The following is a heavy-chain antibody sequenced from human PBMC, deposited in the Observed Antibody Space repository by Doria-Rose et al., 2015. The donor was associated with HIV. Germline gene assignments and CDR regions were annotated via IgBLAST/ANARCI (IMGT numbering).Heavy chain of an antibody. Sequence: QVTLKESGPVLVKPTETLTLTCTVSGVSLSSPGMGVSWIRQPPGKALEWLANIFSDDERSYKTSLKSRLTISRGTSKRRMVLTMTDMGPVDTATYYCARIKSSRWYHKYYFDFWGQGTLVIVSA. CDR2: IFSDDER. J-gene: IGHJ4*02. CDR1: GVSLSSPGMG. CDR3: ARIKSSRWYHKYYFDF. V-gene: IGHV2-26*01. D-gene: IGHD6-13*01.